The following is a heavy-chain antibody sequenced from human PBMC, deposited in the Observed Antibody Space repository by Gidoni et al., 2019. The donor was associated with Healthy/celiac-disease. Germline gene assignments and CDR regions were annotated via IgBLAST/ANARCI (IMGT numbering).Heavy chain of an antibody. V-gene: IGHV3-21*01. CDR1: GFTLRSYS. J-gene: IGHJ6*02. CDR2: ISSSSSYI. Sequence: EVQLVESGGGLVKPGGSLRLSCAASGFTLRSYSMNWVRQAPGKGLEWVSSISSSSSYIYYADSVKGRFTISRDNAKNSLYLQMNSLRAEDTAVYYCARKDTAMVNENAMDVWGQGTTVTVSS. D-gene: IGHD5-18*01. CDR3: ARKDTAMVNENAMDV.